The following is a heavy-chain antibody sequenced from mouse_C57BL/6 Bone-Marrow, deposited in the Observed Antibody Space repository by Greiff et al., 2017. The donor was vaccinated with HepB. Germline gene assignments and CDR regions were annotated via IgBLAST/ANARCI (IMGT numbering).Heavy chain of an antibody. J-gene: IGHJ2*01. V-gene: IGHV1-81*01. CDR2: IYPRSGNT. CDR1: GYTFTSYG. CDR3: ATSDITTEYYFDY. Sequence: VQLQESGAELARPGASVKLSCKASGYTFTSYGISWVKQRTGQGLEWIGEIYPRSGNTYYNEKFKGKATLTADKSSSTAYMELRSLTSEDSAVYFCATSDITTEYYFDYWGQGTTLTVSS. D-gene: IGHD1-2*01.